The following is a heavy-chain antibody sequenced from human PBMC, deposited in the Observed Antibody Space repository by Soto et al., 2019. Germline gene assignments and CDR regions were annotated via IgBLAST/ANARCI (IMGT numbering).Heavy chain of an antibody. Sequence: GGSLRLSCAASGFTFSSYGMHWVRQAPGKGLEWVAVISYDGSNKYYADSVKGRFTISRDNSKNTLYLQMNSLRAEDTAVYYCAGGVIKYRDAFDIWGQGTMVTVSS. V-gene: IGHV3-30*03. J-gene: IGHJ3*02. CDR1: GFTFSSYG. CDR3: AGGVIKYRDAFDI. CDR2: ISYDGSNK. D-gene: IGHD3-22*01.